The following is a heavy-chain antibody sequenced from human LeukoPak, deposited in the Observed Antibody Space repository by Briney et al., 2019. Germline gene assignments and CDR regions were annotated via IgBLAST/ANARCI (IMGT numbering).Heavy chain of an antibody. Sequence: ASVKVSCKASGYTFTSYGISWVRQAPGQGLEWMGWISAYNGDTNYAQKLQGRVTMTTDTSTSTAYMELRSLRSDDTAVYYCARSEQRYNWFDPWGQGTLVTVSS. D-gene: IGHD6-25*01. J-gene: IGHJ5*02. V-gene: IGHV1-18*01. CDR1: GYTFTSYG. CDR2: ISAYNGDT. CDR3: ARSEQRYNWFDP.